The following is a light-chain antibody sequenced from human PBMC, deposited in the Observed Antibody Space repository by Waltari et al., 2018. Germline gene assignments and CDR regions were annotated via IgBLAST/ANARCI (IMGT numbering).Light chain of an antibody. CDR3: QSADSSGSVV. CDR2: KDS. CDR1: ALRKQY. J-gene: IGLJ2*01. V-gene: IGLV3-25*03. Sequence: SFELTQPPSVSVSPGQTARITCSGAALRKQYAHWYQQKPGQAPVKVIYKDSERPSGIPERFSGSSSGTTVTLTISGVQAEDEADYYCQSADSSGSVVFGGGTKLTVL.